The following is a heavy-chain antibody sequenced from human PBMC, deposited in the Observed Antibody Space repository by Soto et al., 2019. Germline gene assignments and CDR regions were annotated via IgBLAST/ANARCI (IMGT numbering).Heavy chain of an antibody. Sequence: SETLSLTCTVSGGSISSSSYYWGWIRQPPGKGLEWIGSIYYSGSTYYNPSLKSRVTISVDTSKNQFSLKLSSVTAADTAVYYCARVGSGSYYDYYYYMDVWGKGTTVTVSS. J-gene: IGHJ6*03. CDR2: IYYSGST. CDR3: ARVGSGSYYDYYYYMDV. D-gene: IGHD3-10*01. V-gene: IGHV4-39*01. CDR1: GGSISSSSYY.